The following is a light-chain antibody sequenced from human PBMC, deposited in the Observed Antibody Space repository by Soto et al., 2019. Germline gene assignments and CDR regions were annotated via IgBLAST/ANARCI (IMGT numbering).Light chain of an antibody. Sequence: DIQMTQSPSTLSASVGDRVTITCGASQGISSWLAWYQQKPGKAPKLLIYKASSLESGVPSRFSGSGSGTEFTLTISSLQPDDLATYYCQQYNSYSTFGQGTKVEIK. CDR2: KAS. CDR1: QGISSW. V-gene: IGKV1-5*03. CDR3: QQYNSYST. J-gene: IGKJ1*01.